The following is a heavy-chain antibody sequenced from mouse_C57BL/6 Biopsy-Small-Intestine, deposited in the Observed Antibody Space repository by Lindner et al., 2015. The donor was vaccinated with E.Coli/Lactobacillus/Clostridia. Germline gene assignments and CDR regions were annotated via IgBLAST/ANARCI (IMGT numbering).Heavy chain of an antibody. V-gene: IGHV14-4*01. CDR1: GFNIKDDH. CDR3: TTPHPYAMDY. D-gene: IGHD6-1*01. Sequence: VQLQESGAELVRPGASVKLSCTASGFNIKDDHMHWVKQRPEQGLEWIGWIDPENGDTEYASKFQGKATITADTSSNTAYLQLSSLTSEDTAVYYCTTPHPYAMDYWGQGTSVTVSS. J-gene: IGHJ4*01. CDR2: IDPENGDT.